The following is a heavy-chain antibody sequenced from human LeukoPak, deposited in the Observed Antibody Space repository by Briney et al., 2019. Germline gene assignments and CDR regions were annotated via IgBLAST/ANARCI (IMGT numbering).Heavy chain of an antibody. V-gene: IGHV1-46*01. D-gene: IGHD2-15*01. CDR3: ARGLGYCSGGSCYSPPGSWYFDL. Sequence: GASVKVSCKASGYTFTSYYMHWVRQAPGQGLEWMGIINPSGGSTSYAQKFQGRVTMTRDTSTSTVYMELSGLRSEDTAVYYCARGLGYCSGGSCYSPPGSWYFDLWGRGTLVTVSS. CDR1: GYTFTSYY. CDR2: INPSGGST. J-gene: IGHJ2*01.